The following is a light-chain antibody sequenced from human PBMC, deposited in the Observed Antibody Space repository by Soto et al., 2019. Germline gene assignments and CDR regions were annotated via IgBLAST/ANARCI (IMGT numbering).Light chain of an antibody. CDR3: AAWYDSLNGVV. CDR1: SSDVGGYDY. CDR2: EVT. J-gene: IGLJ2*01. Sequence: QSALTQPPSASGSPGRSVTISCTGTSSDVGGYDYVSWFQQHPGKAPKLIIYEVTKRPSGVPDRFSASKSGNTASLTVSGRQAEEEADYYCAAWYDSLNGVVFGGGTKLTVL. V-gene: IGLV2-8*01.